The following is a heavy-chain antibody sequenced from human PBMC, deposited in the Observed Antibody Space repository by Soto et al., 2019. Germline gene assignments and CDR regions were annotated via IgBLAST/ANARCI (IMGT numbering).Heavy chain of an antibody. CDR3: ARERARYSTLYYYYGMDV. D-gene: IGHD4-4*01. CDR2: IYHSGST. CDR1: GYSISSGYY. V-gene: IGHV4-38-2*02. J-gene: IGHJ6*02. Sequence: WETLSLTCAVSGYSISSGYYWGWIRQPPGKGLEWIGSIYHSGSTYYNPSLKSRVTISVDTSKNQFSLKLSSVTAADTAVYYCARERARYSTLYYYYGMDVWGQGTTVTVSS.